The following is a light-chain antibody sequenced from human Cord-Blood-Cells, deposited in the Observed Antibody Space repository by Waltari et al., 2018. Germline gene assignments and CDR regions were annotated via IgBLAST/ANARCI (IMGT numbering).Light chain of an antibody. CDR3: QSADSSGTWV. CDR1: ALPKQY. CDR2: KDS. V-gene: IGLV3-25*02. J-gene: IGLJ3*02. Sequence: SYELTQPPSVSVSPGQTARSTCSGDALPKQYAYWYQQKPGQAPVLVIYKDSERPSGIPERFSGSSSGTTVTLTISGVQAEDDADYYCQSADSSGTWVFGGGTKLTVL.